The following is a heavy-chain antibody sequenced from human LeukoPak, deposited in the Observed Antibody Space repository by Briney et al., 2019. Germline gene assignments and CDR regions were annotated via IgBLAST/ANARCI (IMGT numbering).Heavy chain of an antibody. Sequence: GGSLRLSCAVSGFTFSSYAMTWVRQAPGKGLEWVSTIRSGAYTYYADSVKGRFTISRDNSKNTLYLQMNSLRAEDTAVYYCAKEDIIIGSTFDYWGQGTLVTVSS. D-gene: IGHD3-10*01. CDR2: IRSGAYT. V-gene: IGHV3-23*01. J-gene: IGHJ4*02. CDR3: AKEDIIIGSTFDY. CDR1: GFTFSSYA.